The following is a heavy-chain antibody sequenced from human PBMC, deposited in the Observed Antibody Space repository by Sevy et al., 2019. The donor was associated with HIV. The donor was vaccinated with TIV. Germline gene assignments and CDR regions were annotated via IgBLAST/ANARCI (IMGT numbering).Heavy chain of an antibody. D-gene: IGHD3-10*01. V-gene: IGHV4-39*01. Sequence: SETLSLTCTVSGGSISTSSYHRAWIRQPPGKGLQWIGNIYYTGSAYYSPSLKSRVTIFIDTSKNHFSLKLSFVTAADTAVYYCARHDSGGLDYWGQGTLVTVSS. CDR1: GGSISTSSYH. CDR3: ARHDSGGLDY. J-gene: IGHJ4*02. CDR2: IYYTGSA.